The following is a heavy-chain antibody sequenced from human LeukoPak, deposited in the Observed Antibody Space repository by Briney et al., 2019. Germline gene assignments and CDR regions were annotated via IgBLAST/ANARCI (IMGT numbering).Heavy chain of an antibody. CDR2: IYHSGTT. V-gene: IGHV4-30-4*07. J-gene: IGHJ4*02. D-gene: IGHD3-16*02. CDR1: GVSISRGGYA. CDR3: ARAQYVWGSYRYPPQGGYFDY. Sequence: KPSETLSLTCAVSGVSISRGGYAWNWIRQPPGKGLEWIAYIYHSGTTYYNPSLKSRATISVDTSKNQFSLKLSSVTAADTAVYYCARAQYVWGSYRYPPQGGYFDYWGQGTLVTVSS.